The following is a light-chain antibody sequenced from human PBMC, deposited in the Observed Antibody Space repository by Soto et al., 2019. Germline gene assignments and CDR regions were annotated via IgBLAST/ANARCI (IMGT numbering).Light chain of an antibody. J-gene: IGKJ2*01. CDR2: DAS. V-gene: IGKV1-5*01. CDR1: QSVSSS. CDR3: QQYNSYPYT. Sequence: TQSPGTLSLSPGERATLSCRASQSVSSSYLAWYQQKPGKAPKLLIYDASSLESGVPSRFSGSGSGTEFTLTISSLQPDDFATYYCQQYNSYPYTFGQGTKLEIK.